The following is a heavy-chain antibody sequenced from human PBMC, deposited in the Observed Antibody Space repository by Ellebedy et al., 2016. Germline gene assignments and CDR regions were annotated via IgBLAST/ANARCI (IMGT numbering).Heavy chain of an antibody. CDR2: IDPSDSYT. CDR3: ARHPDNWNLKGISYYYYYGMDV. J-gene: IGHJ6*02. Sequence: GESLKISXKGSGNSFTNYWISWVRQMPGKGLEWMGRIDPSDSYTNYSPSFQGRVTISADKAISTAYLQWSSLKASDTAMYYCARHPDNWNLKGISYYYYYGMDVWGQGTTVTVSS. D-gene: IGHD1-20*01. V-gene: IGHV5-10-1*01. CDR1: GNSFTNYW.